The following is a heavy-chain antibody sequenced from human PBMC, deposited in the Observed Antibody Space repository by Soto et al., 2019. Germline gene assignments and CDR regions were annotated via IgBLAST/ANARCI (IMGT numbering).Heavy chain of an antibody. CDR3: AKDLTMVRGVTYYFDY. J-gene: IGHJ4*02. CDR1: GFTFSSYA. V-gene: IGHV3-23*01. Sequence: EVQLLESGGGLVQPGGSLRLSCAASGFTFSSYAMSWVRQAPGKGLEWVSAISGSGGSTYYADSVKGRFTISRDNSKNTLYLQMNSLRAEDTDVYYCAKDLTMVRGVTYYFDYWGQGTLVTVSS. D-gene: IGHD3-10*01. CDR2: ISGSGGST.